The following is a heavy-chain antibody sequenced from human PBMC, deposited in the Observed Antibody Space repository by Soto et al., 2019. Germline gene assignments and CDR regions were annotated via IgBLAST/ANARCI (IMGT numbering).Heavy chain of an antibody. CDR3: ARGGYDFWSGNYYGMDV. D-gene: IGHD3-3*01. V-gene: IGHV1-8*01. J-gene: IGHJ6*02. Sequence: QVQLVQSGAEVKKPGASVKVSCKASGYTFTSYDINWVRQATGQGLEWMGWMNPNSGNTGYAQKFQGRVTMTRNTSIRTAYMELSSLRSEDTAVYYCARGGYDFWSGNYYGMDVWGQGTTVTVSS. CDR1: GYTFTSYD. CDR2: MNPNSGNT.